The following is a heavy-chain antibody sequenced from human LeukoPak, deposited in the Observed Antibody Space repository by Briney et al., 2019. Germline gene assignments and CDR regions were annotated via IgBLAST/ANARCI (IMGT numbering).Heavy chain of an antibody. CDR3: ARDNVDTAMVA. J-gene: IGHJ5*02. CDR2: ISSSSSYI. Sequence: GGSLRLSCAASGFTFSSYSMNWVRQAPGKGLEWVSSISSSSSYIYYADSVKGRFTISRHNSKNTLYLQMNSLRAEDTAVYYCARDNVDTAMVAWGQGTLVTVSS. CDR1: GFTFSSYS. V-gene: IGHV3-21*04. D-gene: IGHD5-18*01.